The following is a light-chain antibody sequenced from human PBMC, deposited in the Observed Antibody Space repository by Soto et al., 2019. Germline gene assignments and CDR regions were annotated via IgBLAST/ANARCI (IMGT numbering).Light chain of an antibody. CDR2: GAS. CDR1: QSVSSN. J-gene: IGKJ3*01. CDR3: QQYKTWPPL. V-gene: IGKV3-15*01. Sequence: EIVMTQSPATLSVSPGERATLSCRASQSVSSNLAWYQQKPGQAPRLLIYGASTRATGIPARFSGSGSGTEFTLTISSLQSEDFGLYYCQQYKTWPPLFGPGTKVDIK.